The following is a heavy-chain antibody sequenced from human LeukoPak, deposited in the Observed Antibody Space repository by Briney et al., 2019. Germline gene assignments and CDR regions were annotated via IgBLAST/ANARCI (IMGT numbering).Heavy chain of an antibody. CDR3: ARARRSSGYYHFDY. J-gene: IGHJ4*02. Sequence: SETLSLTCTVSGGSIRSGDNYWSWIRQPPGKGLEWIGCIYYSGSTYYNPSLKSRLTISVDTSKNQFSLKLTSVTAADTAVYFCARARRSSGYYHFDYWGQGTLVTVSS. D-gene: IGHD3-22*01. V-gene: IGHV4-30-4*01. CDR2: IYYSGST. CDR1: GGSIRSGDNY.